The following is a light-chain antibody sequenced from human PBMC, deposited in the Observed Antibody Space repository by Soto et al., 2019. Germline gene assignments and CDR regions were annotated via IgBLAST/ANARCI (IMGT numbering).Light chain of an antibody. V-gene: IGKV1-39*01. J-gene: IGKJ4*01. CDR1: QSISSY. CDR2: AAS. Sequence: DIQMTQSPSSLSASVGDRVTITCRASQSISSYLNWYQQKPGKAPKLLIYAASSLQSGVPSRFSGSGSGTDFTLTISSLQHEDFETYYCQQYYSYQLTLGGGTKVDIK. CDR3: QQYYSYQLT.